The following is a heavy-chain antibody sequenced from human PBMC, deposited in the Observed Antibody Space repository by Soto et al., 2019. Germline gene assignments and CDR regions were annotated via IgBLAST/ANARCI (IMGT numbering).Heavy chain of an antibody. CDR3: GRTYCSSANCYDDY. J-gene: IGHJ4*02. D-gene: IGHD2-2*01. Sequence: QVQLQESGPGLVKPSETLSLPCTVSGDSVPRRNYYWSWIRQPPGKGLAWIGYMYYSGRPNYNPSIKSRITISIDTSKNQFSLRLTSVTAADTAVYYCGRTYCSSANCYDDYWGQGTLVTVAS. CDR1: GDSVPRRNYY. CDR2: MYYSGRP. V-gene: IGHV4-61*01.